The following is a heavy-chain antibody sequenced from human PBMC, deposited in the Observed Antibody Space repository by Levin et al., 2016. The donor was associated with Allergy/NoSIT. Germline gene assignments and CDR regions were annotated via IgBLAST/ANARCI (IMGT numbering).Heavy chain of an antibody. CDR2: ISAYNGNT. Sequence: WVRQAPGQGLEWMGWISAYNGNTNYAQKLQGRVTMTTDTSTSTAYMELRSLRSDDTAVYYCARADWFDPWGQGTLVTVSS. J-gene: IGHJ5*02. CDR3: ARADWFDP. V-gene: IGHV1-18*01.